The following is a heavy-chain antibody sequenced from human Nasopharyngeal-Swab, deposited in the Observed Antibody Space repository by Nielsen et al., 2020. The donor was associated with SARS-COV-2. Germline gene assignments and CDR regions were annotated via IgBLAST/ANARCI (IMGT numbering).Heavy chain of an antibody. Sequence: GESLKISCAASGFPFSTSVMTWVRQAPGKGLDWVSLISTSGDRTFYTDSVEGRFTISRDNSKSTLYLQMNSLRADDTALYYCADPPFSEYWGQGTLVTVSS. V-gene: IGHV3-23*01. CDR3: ADPPFSEY. J-gene: IGHJ4*02. CDR1: GFPFSTSV. CDR2: ISTSGDRT.